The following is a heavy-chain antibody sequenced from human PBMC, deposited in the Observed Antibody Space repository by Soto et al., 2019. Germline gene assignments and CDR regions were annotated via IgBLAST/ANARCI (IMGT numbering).Heavy chain of an antibody. CDR1: GFTFSSYA. D-gene: IGHD6-13*01. Sequence: GGSLRLSCAASGFTFSSYAMSWVRQAPGKGLEWVSAISGRGGSTVYADSVKGLFTISRDNSKNTLYLQMNSLRAEDTALYYCAKGTSKAAAGSFDYWGQGTMVTVSS. V-gene: IGHV3-23*01. J-gene: IGHJ4*02. CDR2: ISGRGGST. CDR3: AKGTSKAAAGSFDY.